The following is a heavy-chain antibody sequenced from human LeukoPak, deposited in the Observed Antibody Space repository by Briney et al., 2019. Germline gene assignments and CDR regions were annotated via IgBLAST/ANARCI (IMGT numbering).Heavy chain of an antibody. CDR2: IWYDGSNK. V-gene: IGHV3-33*08. D-gene: IGHD6-19*01. CDR3: ARYSSGWYSIDY. Sequence: GGSLRLSCAASGFTFSSYAMHWVRQAPGKGLEWVAVIWYDGSNKYYADSVKGRFTISRDNSKNTLYLQMNSLRAEDTAVYYCARYSSGWYSIDYWGQGTLVTVSS. CDR1: GFTFSSYA. J-gene: IGHJ4*02.